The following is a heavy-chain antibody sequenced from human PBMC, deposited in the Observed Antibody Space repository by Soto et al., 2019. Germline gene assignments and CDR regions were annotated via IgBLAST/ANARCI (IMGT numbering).Heavy chain of an antibody. J-gene: IGHJ6*02. CDR2: ISYDGSNK. CDR3: ARSRAAAGLYYYYGMDA. Sequence: PGGSLRLSCAASGFTFSSYAMHWVRQAPGKGLEWVAVISYDGSNKYYADSVKGRFTISRDNSKNTLYLQMNSLRAEDTAVYYCARSRAAAGLYYYYGMDAWGQGTTVTVLL. V-gene: IGHV3-30-3*01. D-gene: IGHD6-13*01. CDR1: GFTFSSYA.